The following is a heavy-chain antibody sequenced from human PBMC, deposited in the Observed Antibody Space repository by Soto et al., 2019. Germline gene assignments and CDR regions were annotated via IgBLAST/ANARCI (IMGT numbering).Heavy chain of an antibody. CDR3: VQSRCGGDCLQSYSSHSYYGLDV. V-gene: IGHV2-5*02. J-gene: IGHJ6*02. Sequence: QSGPTLVNPTQTLTLTCTFSGFSLSTTGVGVGWIRQPPGKALEWLALIYWDDDKRYNPSLKSRLTITKDTSKNQVVLTMTNMDPVDTATYYCVQSRCGGDCLQSYSSHSYYGLDVWGQGTKVTVS. D-gene: IGHD2-21*01. CDR2: IYWDDDK. CDR1: GFSLSTTGVG.